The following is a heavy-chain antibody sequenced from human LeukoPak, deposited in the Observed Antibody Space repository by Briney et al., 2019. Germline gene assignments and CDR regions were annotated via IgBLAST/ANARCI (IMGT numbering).Heavy chain of an antibody. J-gene: IGHJ4*02. CDR3: ARERGGYFDY. D-gene: IGHD3-3*01. CDR2: IYHSGST. V-gene: IGHV4-38-2*02. CDR1: GYSISSGYY. Sequence: SETLSLTCTVSGYSISSGYYWGWIRQPPGKGLEWIGSIYHSGSTYYNPSLKSRVTISVDTSKNQFSLKLSSVTAADTAVYYCARERGGYFDYWGQGTLVTVSS.